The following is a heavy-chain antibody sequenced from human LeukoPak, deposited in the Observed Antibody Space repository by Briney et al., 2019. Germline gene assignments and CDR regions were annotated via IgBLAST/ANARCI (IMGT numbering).Heavy chain of an antibody. Sequence: GGSLRLSCAASGFTFSSYAMSWVRQAPGKGLEWVSAISGSGGSTYYADSVKGRFTISRDNSKNTLYLQMNSLRAEDTAVYYCAMGGSSPRHYFDYWCQGTLVTVSS. CDR1: GFTFSSYA. J-gene: IGHJ4*02. D-gene: IGHD6-6*01. V-gene: IGHV3-23*01. CDR3: AMGGSSPRHYFDY. CDR2: ISGSGGST.